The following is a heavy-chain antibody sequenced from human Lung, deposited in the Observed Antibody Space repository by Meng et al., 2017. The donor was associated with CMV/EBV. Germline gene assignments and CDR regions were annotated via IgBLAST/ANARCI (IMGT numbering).Heavy chain of an antibody. V-gene: IGHV3-9*01. D-gene: IGHD2-21*01. CDR2: ISWNSGSI. Sequence: SXAASGFTFDDYAMHWVRQAPGKGLEWVSGISWNSGSISYADSVKGRFTISRDNAKNSLYLQMNSLRAEDTALYYCASLDIVVVMGDNRPADAFDIXGQGXMVTFSS. J-gene: IGHJ3*02. CDR3: ASLDIVVVMGDNRPADAFDI. CDR1: GFTFDDYA.